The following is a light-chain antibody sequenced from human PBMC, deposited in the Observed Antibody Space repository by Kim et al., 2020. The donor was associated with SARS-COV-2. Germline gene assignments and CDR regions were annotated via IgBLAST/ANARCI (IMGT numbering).Light chain of an antibody. V-gene: IGKV3-20*01. Sequence: LSPGAGATLPCRASQRVSGNYLAWYQQKPGLAPRLLIYGAFSRATGIPDRFRGGGSGTDFTLTITALEPEDFAVYYCQQYGDSHQTFGQGTKLEI. CDR3: QQYGDSHQT. CDR2: GAF. CDR1: QRVSGNY. J-gene: IGKJ2*01.